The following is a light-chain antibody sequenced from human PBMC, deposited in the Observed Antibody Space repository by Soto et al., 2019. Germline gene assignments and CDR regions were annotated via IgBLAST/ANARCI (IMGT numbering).Light chain of an antibody. V-gene: IGLV2-14*03. Sequence: SALTQPASVSGSPGQSITISCTGTTSDVGAYNYISWYQVHPDKAPKLMIYEVSGRPSGVSYRFSGSKSGNTASLTISGLQAEDEADYYCSSFTSSSTVVFGGGTKLTVL. CDR3: SSFTSSSTVV. J-gene: IGLJ2*01. CDR1: TSDVGAYNY. CDR2: EVS.